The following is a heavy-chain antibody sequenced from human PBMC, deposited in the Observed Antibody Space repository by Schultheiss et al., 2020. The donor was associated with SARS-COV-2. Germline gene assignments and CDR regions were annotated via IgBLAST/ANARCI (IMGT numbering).Heavy chain of an antibody. D-gene: IGHD3-10*01. V-gene: IGHV4-59*01. CDR2: IYYSGST. Sequence: SQTLSLTCTVSGGSISSYYWSWIRQPAGKGLEWIGYIYYSGSTNYNPSLKSRVTISVDTSKNQFSLKLSSVTAADTAVYYCARGGRLWFGQGWFDPWGQGTLVTVSS. J-gene: IGHJ5*02. CDR1: GGSISSYY. CDR3: ARGGRLWFGQGWFDP.